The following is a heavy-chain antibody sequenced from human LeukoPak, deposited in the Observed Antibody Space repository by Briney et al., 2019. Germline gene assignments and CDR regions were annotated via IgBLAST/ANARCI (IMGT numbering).Heavy chain of an antibody. J-gene: IGHJ4*02. D-gene: IGHD6-19*01. CDR3: AKNVKSSGWYSDY. CDR1: GFTFNNFA. Sequence: PGGSLRLSCAASGFTFNNFAMSWVRQAPGKGLEGVSAISGSGGSTYYADSGKGRFTISRDNSKTTLYLQMNSLRAEDTAVYYCAKNVKSSGWYSDYWGQGTLVTVSS. V-gene: IGHV3-23*01. CDR2: ISGSGGST.